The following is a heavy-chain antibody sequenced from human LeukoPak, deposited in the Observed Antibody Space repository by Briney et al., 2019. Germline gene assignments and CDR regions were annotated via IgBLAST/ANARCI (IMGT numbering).Heavy chain of an antibody. J-gene: IGHJ4*02. V-gene: IGHV3-21*01. Sequence: GGSLRLSCSASGFIFSSYNMNWVRQAPGQALEWVSSITSSSSHTFYADSVRGRYTIFGDNAQKSLYLQMDSLTAEDTAVYYCARGDYFDYWGQGTLVTVSS. CDR1: GFIFSSYN. CDR2: ITSSSSHT. CDR3: ARGDYFDY. D-gene: IGHD1-26*01.